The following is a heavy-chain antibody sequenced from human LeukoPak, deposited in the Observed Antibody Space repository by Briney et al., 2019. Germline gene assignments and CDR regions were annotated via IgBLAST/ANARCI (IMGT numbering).Heavy chain of an antibody. CDR1: GDSVSSNSAA. Sequence: SQTLSLTCGISGDSVSSNSAAWNWIRQSPSGGLEWLGRTYCRSKWYNNYAVSVKSRITINPDSSKNQVSLQLNSVTPEDTAMYYCAREYSRGRFDYWGQGTLVTVSS. CDR2: TYCRSKWYN. CDR3: AREYSRGRFDY. D-gene: IGHD5-18*01. V-gene: IGHV6-1*01. J-gene: IGHJ4*02.